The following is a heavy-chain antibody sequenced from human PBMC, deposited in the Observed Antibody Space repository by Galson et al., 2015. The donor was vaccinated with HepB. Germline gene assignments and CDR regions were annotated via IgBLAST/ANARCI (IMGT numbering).Heavy chain of an antibody. CDR3: ARGPPGYCSGGSRYPRAYYYYGMDV. J-gene: IGHJ6*02. Sequence: DSVSSNSAAWNWIRQSPSRGLEWLGRTYYRSKWYNDYAVSVKSRITINPDTSKNQFSLQLNSVTPEDTAVYYCARGPPGYCSGGSRYPRAYYYYGMDVWGQGTTVTVSS. CDR2: TYYRSKWYN. D-gene: IGHD2-15*01. V-gene: IGHV6-1*01. CDR1: DSVSSNSAA.